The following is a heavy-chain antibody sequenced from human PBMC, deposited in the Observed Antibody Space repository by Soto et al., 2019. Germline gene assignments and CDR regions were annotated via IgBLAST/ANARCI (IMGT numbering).Heavy chain of an antibody. J-gene: IGHJ4*02. CDR2: INHRGST. Sequence: QVQLQQWGAGLLKPSETLSLTCAVYVGAFSGYYWSWIRQPPGKGLEWIGEINHRGSTNYNPSLKSRVTLSVDTSKKQCSLKQVSVTDADTAVYYCARARVGSTSCFDYWRQGTLVTVSS. D-gene: IGHD2-2*01. V-gene: IGHV4-34*01. CDR1: VGAFSGYY. CDR3: ARARVGSTSCFDY.